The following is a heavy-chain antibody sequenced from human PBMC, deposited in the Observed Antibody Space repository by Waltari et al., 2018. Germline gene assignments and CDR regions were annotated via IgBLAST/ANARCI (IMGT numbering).Heavy chain of an antibody. CDR2: IYYSGST. CDR1: GGSIRRYY. J-gene: IGHJ4*02. Sequence: QVQLQESGPGLVKPSETLSLTCTAPGGSIRRYYWSWIRQPPGKGLEWIGYIYYSGSTNYNPSLKSRVTISVDTSKNQFSLKLSSVTAADTAVYYCARGGAGPNYFDYWGQGTLVTVSS. CDR3: ARGGAGPNYFDY. D-gene: IGHD1-26*01. V-gene: IGHV4-59*01.